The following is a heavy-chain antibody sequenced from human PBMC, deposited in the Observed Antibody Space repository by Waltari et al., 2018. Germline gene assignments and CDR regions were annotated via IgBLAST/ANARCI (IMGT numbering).Heavy chain of an antibody. Sequence: EVQLVESGGGLVQPGGYLRLSCAASGFTFSYYEMNWVRQAPGKGLDWVSHIRRSGNTIHYEGSVKGRFTMSRDNAKNSLYLDMNSLRAEDTAVYYCARGSYTGYEVDYWGQGTLVTVSS. CDR2: IRRSGNTI. V-gene: IGHV3-48*03. D-gene: IGHD5-12*01. CDR1: GFTFSYYE. J-gene: IGHJ4*02. CDR3: ARGSYTGYEVDY.